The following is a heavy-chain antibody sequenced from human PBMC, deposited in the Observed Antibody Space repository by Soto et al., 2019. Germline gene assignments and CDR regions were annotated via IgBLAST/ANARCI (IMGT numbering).Heavy chain of an antibody. D-gene: IGHD3-22*01. V-gene: IGHV3-33*01. J-gene: IGHJ5*02. CDR2: IWFDGSKK. Sequence: GGSLRLSCAASGFKFRNYAIHWVRQAPGKGLEWLAVIWFDGSKKYYADSVKGRFTISRDNSKNTVYLDMDSLTADDSGVFYCARAHTMMILDRFDPWGHGTLVTVSS. CDR3: ARAHTMMILDRFDP. CDR1: GFKFRNYA.